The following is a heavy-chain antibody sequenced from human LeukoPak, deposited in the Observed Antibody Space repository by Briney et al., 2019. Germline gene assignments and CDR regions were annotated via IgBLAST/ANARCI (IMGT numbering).Heavy chain of an antibody. Sequence: GASVKVSCKASAYTFTNYGIAWVRQAPGQGLEWMGWISAHNGNTNYAQKLQGRVTMTTDTSTSTAYMELRSLASGDTAVYYCARDGYFDHWGQGTLVTVSS. CDR1: AYTFTNYG. CDR3: ARDGYFDH. V-gene: IGHV1-18*01. CDR2: ISAHNGNT. J-gene: IGHJ4*02.